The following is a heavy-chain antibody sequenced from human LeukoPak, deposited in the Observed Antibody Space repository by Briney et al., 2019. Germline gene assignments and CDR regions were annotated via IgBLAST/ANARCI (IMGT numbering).Heavy chain of an antibody. CDR3: ARDVHYDFWSKAPYGMDV. Sequence: SETLSLTCTVSGGSISSGGYYWSWIRQPAGKGLEWIGRIYTSGSTNYNPSLKSRVTMSVDTSKNQFSLKLSSVTAADTAVYYCARDVHYDFWSKAPYGMDVWGQGTTVTVPS. D-gene: IGHD3-3*01. J-gene: IGHJ6*02. CDR2: IYTSGST. CDR1: GGSISSGGYY. V-gene: IGHV4-61*02.